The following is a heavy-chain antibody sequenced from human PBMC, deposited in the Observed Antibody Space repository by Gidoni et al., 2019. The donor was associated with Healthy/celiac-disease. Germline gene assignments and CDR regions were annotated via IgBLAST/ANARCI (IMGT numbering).Heavy chain of an antibody. CDR1: GGSIRSYS. CDR3: ARQFYGGYFDY. V-gene: IGHV4-59*08. D-gene: IGHD4-17*01. CDR2: IDYSGST. J-gene: IGHJ4*02. Sequence: VQLQESGPGLVTPSEPLSLTCPVSGGSIRSYSWRWIRQPPGKGLEWIGYIDYSGSTNYNPSRKRRVTISVDTSKNQFSLKLSSVTAADTAVYYCARQFYGGYFDYWGQGTLVTVSS.